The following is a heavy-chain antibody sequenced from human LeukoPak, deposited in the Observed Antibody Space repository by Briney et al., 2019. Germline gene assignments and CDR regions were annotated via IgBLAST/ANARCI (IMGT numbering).Heavy chain of an antibody. J-gene: IGHJ4*02. CDR1: GFTFDDYA. CDR2: ISWNSGSI. D-gene: IGHD6-13*01. CDR3: ARYYGSSWYYFDY. Sequence: GRSLRLSCAASGFTFDDYAMHWVRQAPGKGLEWVSGISWNSGSIGYADSVKGRFTISRDNAKNSLYLQMNSLRAEDTALYHCARYYGSSWYYFDYWGQGALVTVSS. V-gene: IGHV3-9*01.